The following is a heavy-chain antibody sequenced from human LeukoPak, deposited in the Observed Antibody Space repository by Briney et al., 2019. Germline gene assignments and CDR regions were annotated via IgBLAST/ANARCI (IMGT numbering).Heavy chain of an antibody. J-gene: IGHJ3*02. CDR2: IYRGGST. V-gene: IGHV3-66*01. CDR1: GLTVSSNY. Sequence: GGSLRLACVASGLTVSSNYMSWVRQAPGKGLEWVSVIYRGGSTKYADSVKGRFTISRDDSKNTVFLQMNSLRAEDTAVYYCARDPPVGVRDAFDIWGQGTMVTVSP. CDR3: ARDPPVGVRDAFDI. D-gene: IGHD2-8*01.